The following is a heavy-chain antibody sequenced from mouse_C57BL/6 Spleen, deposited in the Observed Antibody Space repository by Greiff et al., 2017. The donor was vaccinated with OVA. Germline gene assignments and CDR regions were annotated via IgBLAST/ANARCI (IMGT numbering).Heavy chain of an antibody. CDR1: GFTFSDYG. CDR3: ARDLRGYAMDY. CDR2: ISSGSSTI. J-gene: IGHJ4*01. D-gene: IGHD3-2*02. Sequence: DVKLVESGGGLVKPGGSLKLSCAASGFTFSDYGMHRVRQAPEKGLEWVAYISSGSSTIYYADTVKGRFTISRDNAKNTLFLQMTSLRSEDTAMYYCARDLRGYAMDYWGQGTSVTVSS. V-gene: IGHV5-17*01.